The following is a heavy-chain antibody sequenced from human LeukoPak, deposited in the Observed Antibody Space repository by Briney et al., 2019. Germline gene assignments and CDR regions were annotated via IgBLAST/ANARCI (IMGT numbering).Heavy chain of an antibody. CDR2: INHSGST. D-gene: IGHD2-15*01. CDR3: ARGMLRGRKAGYCSSGSCYSFADN. J-gene: IGHJ4*02. CDR1: GGSFSGYY. Sequence: TWETLSLTCAVYGGSFSGYYWSWIRQPPGKGLEWSGEINHSGSTNYNPSLKSRVTISVDTSKNQFSLKLSSVTAADTAVYYCARGMLRGRKAGYCSSGSCYSFADNWGQGTVVTVSS. V-gene: IGHV4-34*01.